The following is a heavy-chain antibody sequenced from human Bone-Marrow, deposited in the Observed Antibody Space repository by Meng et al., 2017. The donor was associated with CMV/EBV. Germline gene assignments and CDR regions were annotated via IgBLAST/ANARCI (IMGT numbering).Heavy chain of an antibody. J-gene: IGHJ4*02. CDR1: GFTFSSYW. D-gene: IGHD6-13*01. CDR3: ARDGSSSWYSFAY. V-gene: IGHV3-7*01. CDR2: IKQDGSEK. Sequence: GESLKISCAASGFTFSSYWMSWVRQAPGKGLEWVANIKQDGSEKYYVDSVKGRFTISRDNAKNSLYLQMNSLRAEDTAVYYCARDGSSSWYSFAYWGQGTLVTVSS.